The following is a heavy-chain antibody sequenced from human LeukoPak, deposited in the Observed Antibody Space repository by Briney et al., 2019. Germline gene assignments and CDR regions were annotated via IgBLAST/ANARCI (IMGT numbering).Heavy chain of an antibody. Sequence: GESLKISCKGSGYSFTSYWIGWVRQMPGKGLEWMGIIYPGDSDTRYSPSFQGQVTISADKSISTAYLQWSSLKASDTAMYYCARTKCGGDCYPPPYYFDYWGQGTLVTVSS. J-gene: IGHJ4*02. CDR1: GYSFTSYW. CDR3: ARTKCGGDCYPPPYYFDY. CDR2: IYPGDSDT. D-gene: IGHD2-21*02. V-gene: IGHV5-51*01.